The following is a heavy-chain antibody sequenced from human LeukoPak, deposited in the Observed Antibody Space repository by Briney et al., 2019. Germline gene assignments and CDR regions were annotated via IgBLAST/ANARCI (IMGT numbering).Heavy chain of an antibody. CDR3: ARADYGDRGWFDP. CDR2: INPSGGST. CDR1: GYTFTNYY. V-gene: IGHV1-46*01. D-gene: IGHD4-17*01. J-gene: IGHJ5*02. Sequence: GPSVKVSFKASGYTFTNYYIHWVRQAPGQGLEWMGIINPSGGSTTYAQRFQGRVTMTWDTSTSTVYMELSSLRSEDTAVYYCARADYGDRGWFDPWGQGTLVTVSS.